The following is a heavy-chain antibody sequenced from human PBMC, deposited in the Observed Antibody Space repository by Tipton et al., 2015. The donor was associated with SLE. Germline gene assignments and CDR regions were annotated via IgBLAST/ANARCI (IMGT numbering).Heavy chain of an antibody. CDR2: IYYSGST. CDR3: ARGLGFDWFNY. CDR1: GGSISSYY. D-gene: IGHD3-9*01. Sequence: TLSLTCTVSGGSISSYYWSWIRQPPGKGLEWIGYIYYSGSTNYNPSLKSRVTISVDTSKNQFSLKLSSVTAADTAVYYCARGLGFDWFNYLGQGTLVTASS. V-gene: IGHV4-59*01. J-gene: IGHJ4*02.